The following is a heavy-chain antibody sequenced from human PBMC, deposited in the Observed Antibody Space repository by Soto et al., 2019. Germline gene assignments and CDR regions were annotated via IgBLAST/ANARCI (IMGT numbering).Heavy chain of an antibody. CDR2: IYSGGNT. CDR3: ARHVWFYWYLDL. D-gene: IGHD2-21*01. CDR1: GFTVSSSY. V-gene: IGHV3-66*04. Sequence: EVQLVESGGGLVQPGGSPRLSCAASGFTVSSSYTGWVRQAPGKGLEWGSSIYSGGNTYYADSVRGRFTISTDNSKDTLYLQMNSLRFDDTAMYYCARHVWFYWYLDLWGRGTLVTVSS. J-gene: IGHJ2*01.